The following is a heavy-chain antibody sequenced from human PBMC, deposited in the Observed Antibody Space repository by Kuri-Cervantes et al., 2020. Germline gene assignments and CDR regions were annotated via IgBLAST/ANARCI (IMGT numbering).Heavy chain of an antibody. Sequence: GESLKISCAASGFTSSSYAMSWVRQAPGKGLEWVSVIYSDGSTCYADSVKGRFTVSRDNSKNTLHLQMNSLRAEDTAIYYCARLGGYTYGYHPDYWGQGTLVTVSS. D-gene: IGHD5-18*01. CDR2: IYSDGST. V-gene: IGHV3-23*03. CDR1: GFTSSSYA. J-gene: IGHJ4*02. CDR3: ARLGGYTYGYHPDY.